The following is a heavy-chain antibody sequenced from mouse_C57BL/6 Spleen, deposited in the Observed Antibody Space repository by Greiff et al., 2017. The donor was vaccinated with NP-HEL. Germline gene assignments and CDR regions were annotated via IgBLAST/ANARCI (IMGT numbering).Heavy chain of an antibody. D-gene: IGHD2-3*01. CDR2: ISAGGSYT. V-gene: IGHV5-4*01. CDR1: GFTFSSYA. CDR3: ARGLYDGDYPFAY. J-gene: IGHJ3*01. Sequence: EVQLVESGGGLVKPGGSLKLSCAASGFTFSSYAMSWVRQTPEKRLEWVATISAGGSYTYYPDNVKGRFTISRDNAKNNLYLQMSHLKSEDTAMYYCARGLYDGDYPFAYWGQGTLVTVSA.